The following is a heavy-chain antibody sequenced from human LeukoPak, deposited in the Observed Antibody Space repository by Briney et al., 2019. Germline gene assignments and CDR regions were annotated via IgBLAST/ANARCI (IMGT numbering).Heavy chain of an antibody. D-gene: IGHD1-14*01. CDR1: GFTFSSYS. V-gene: IGHV3-21*01. Sequence: NPGGSLRLSCAASGFTFSSYSMNWVRQAPGKGLEWVSSISGSSSYIYYADSVKGRFTISRDNAKNSLYLQMNSLRAEDTAVYYCAKTGTMAAAGFDYWGQGTLVTVSS. CDR2: ISGSSSYI. J-gene: IGHJ4*02. CDR3: AKTGTMAAAGFDY.